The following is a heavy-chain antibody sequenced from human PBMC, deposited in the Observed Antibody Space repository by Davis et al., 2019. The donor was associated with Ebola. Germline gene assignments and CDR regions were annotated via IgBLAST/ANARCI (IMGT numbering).Heavy chain of an antibody. J-gene: IGHJ3*02. Sequence: GGSLRLSCAASGFTFTNYAMNWVRQAPGKGLAWVSTISNSGGSTYYADSVKGRFTISRDNSKNTLYLQMNSLRAEDTAVYYCAKEGNWDYGAFTHTDPLDMWGQGTMVTVSS. V-gene: IGHV3-23*01. CDR2: ISNSGGST. D-gene: IGHD1-7*01. CDR3: AKEGNWDYGAFTHTDPLDM. CDR1: GFTFTNYA.